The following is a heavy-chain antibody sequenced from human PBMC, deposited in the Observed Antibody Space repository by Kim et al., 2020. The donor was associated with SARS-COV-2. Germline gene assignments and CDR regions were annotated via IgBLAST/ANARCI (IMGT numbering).Heavy chain of an antibody. CDR2: ISWNSGSI. Sequence: GGSLRLSCAASGFTFDDYAMHWVRQAPGKGLEWVSGISWNSGSIGYADSVKGRFTISRDNAKNSLYLQMNSLRAEDTALYYCSNGMDVWGQGTTVTVSS. CDR3: SNGMDV. V-gene: IGHV3-9*01. CDR1: GFTFDDYA. J-gene: IGHJ6*02.